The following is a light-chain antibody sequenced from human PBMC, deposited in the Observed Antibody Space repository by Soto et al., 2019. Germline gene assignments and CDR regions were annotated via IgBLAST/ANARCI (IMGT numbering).Light chain of an antibody. Sequence: QSVLTQPASVSGSPGQSITISCTGTSSDVGGYNYVSWYQQHPGKAPKLMIYDVSNRPSGVSSRFSGSKSGNTASLTISGLRAEDEADYYCSSYTSSILFGGGTKVTVL. CDR2: DVS. J-gene: IGLJ2*01. CDR1: SSDVGGYNY. V-gene: IGLV2-14*01. CDR3: SSYTSSIL.